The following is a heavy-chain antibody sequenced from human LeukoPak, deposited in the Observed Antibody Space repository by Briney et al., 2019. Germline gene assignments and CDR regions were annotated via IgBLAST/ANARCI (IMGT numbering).Heavy chain of an antibody. CDR1: GGSISSYY. D-gene: IGHD3-22*01. V-gene: IGHV4-59*01. Sequence: PSETLSLTCTVSGGSISSYYWSWIRQPPGKGLEWIGYIYYSGSTNYNPSLKSRVTISVDTSKNQFSLKLSSVTAADTAVYYCAGTYYYDSSGYYHYSLWGQGTLVTVSS. CDR3: AGTYYYDSSGYYHYSL. J-gene: IGHJ4*02. CDR2: IYYSGST.